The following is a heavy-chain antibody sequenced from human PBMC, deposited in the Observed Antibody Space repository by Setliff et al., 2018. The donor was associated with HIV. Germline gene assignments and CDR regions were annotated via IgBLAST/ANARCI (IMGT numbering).Heavy chain of an antibody. CDR2: IIQDESAK. CDR1: GFTISSHQ. J-gene: IGHJ3*01. Sequence: GGSLRLSCATSGFTISSHQMSWVRQAPGKGLEWVAKIIQDESAKYYVDSVKGRFTISRDNAKNSLHLQMNSLRAEDTALYYCGREIWYTVFDWGQGTMVTVSS. V-gene: IGHV3-7*03. CDR3: GREIWYTVFD. D-gene: IGHD1-20*01.